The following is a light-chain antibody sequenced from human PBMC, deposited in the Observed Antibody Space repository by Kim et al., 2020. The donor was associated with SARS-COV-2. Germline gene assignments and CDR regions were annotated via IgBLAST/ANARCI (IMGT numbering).Light chain of an antibody. CDR1: QTIDSS. J-gene: IGKJ1*01. CDR2: GTS. CDR3: HQYNNWPSWT. Sequence: VSPGERVALSCRASQTIDSSLAWYQRKPGQAPRLLIYGTSTRAYGIPARFSGSRSGTEFTLTISSLQAEDFAVYYCHQYNNWPSWTFGQGTKVEI. V-gene: IGKV3-15*01.